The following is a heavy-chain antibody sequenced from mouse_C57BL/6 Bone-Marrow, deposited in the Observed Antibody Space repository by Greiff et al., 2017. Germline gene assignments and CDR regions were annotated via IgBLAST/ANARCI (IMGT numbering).Heavy chain of an antibody. J-gene: IGHJ3*01. Sequence: DVQLQESGGGLVKPGGSLKLSCAASGFTFSDYGMHWVRQAPEKGLEWVAYISSGSSTIYYADTVKGRFTISRDNAKNTLFLQMTSLRSEDTAMYYCARQGYGPWFAYWGQGTLVTVSA. V-gene: IGHV5-17*01. D-gene: IGHD1-1*01. CDR2: ISSGSSTI. CDR3: ARQGYGPWFAY. CDR1: GFTFSDYG.